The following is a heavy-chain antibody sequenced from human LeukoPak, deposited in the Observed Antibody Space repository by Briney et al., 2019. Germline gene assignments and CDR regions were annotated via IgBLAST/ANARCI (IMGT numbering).Heavy chain of an antibody. J-gene: IGHJ5*02. CDR3: AKGMAAAYDYNWFVT. D-gene: IGHD5-12*01. CDR2: ISASGST. V-gene: IGHV4-4*07. Sequence: SETLSLTCTVSGDSISSYYWSWIRQPAGKGLEWFGRISASGSTRYNPSLQSRVTMSVDTSKNQFSLKLTSVTAADTAVYFCAKGMAAAYDYNWFVTWGQGTLVTVSS. CDR1: GDSISSYY.